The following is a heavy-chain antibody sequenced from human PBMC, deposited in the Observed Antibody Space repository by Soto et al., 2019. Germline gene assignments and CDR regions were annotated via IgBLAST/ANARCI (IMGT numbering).Heavy chain of an antibody. D-gene: IGHD3-10*01. CDR3: AKPMVRGHDLYYYGMDV. V-gene: IGHV3-30*18. CDR2: ISYDGSNK. J-gene: IGHJ6*02. CDR1: GFIVSSNY. Sequence: TGGSLRLSCAASGFIVSSNYMSWVRQAPGKGLEWVAVISYDGSNKYYADSVKGRFTISRDNSKNTLYLQMNSLRAEDTAVYYCAKPMVRGHDLYYYGMDVWGQGTTVTVSS.